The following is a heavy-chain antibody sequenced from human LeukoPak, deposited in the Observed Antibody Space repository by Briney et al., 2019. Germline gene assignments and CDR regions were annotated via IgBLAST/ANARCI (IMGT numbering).Heavy chain of an antibody. V-gene: IGHV4-30-4*08. CDR1: GGSISSGDYY. CDR2: IYYSGST. CDR3: AREVIVVVPAATGWSNPADAFDI. Sequence: SETLSLTCTVSGGSISSGDYYWSCIRQPPGKGLECIGYIYYSGSTYYNPSLKSRVTISVDTSKNQFSLKLSSVTAADTAVYYCAREVIVVVPAATGWSNPADAFDIWGQGTMVTVSS. J-gene: IGHJ3*02. D-gene: IGHD2-2*01.